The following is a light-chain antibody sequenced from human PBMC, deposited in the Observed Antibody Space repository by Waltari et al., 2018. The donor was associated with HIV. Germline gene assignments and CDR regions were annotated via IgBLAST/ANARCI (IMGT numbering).Light chain of an antibody. Sequence: MVLTQSRATLSLPPVDRATLSSRASQSVGSYLTWHQQKPGQAPRLLIYDASHRATGIPARFSGSGSGTDFTLTISSLEPEDSAVYYWQKRDSWPHTFAHGTSLEI. CDR1: QSVGSY. CDR3: QKRDSWPHT. CDR2: DAS. J-gene: IGKJ2*01. V-gene: IGKV3-11*01.